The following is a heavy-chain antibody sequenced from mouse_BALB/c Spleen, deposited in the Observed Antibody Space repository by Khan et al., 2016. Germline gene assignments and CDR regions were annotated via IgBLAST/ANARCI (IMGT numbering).Heavy chain of an antibody. J-gene: IGHJ1*01. D-gene: IGHD3-1*01. CDR2: IKTYTREP. CDR3: ARRMGYSPYIDV. CDR1: GYTFTNYG. V-gene: IGHV9-1*02. Sequence: QIQLVQSGPELKKPGETVKISCKASGYTFTNYGMNWVKQAPGKGLKWMGWIKTYTREPTYADDFKGRFAFSLETSASTAYLQINNLKNEDMATYFCARRMGYSPYIDVWGAGTTVTVSS.